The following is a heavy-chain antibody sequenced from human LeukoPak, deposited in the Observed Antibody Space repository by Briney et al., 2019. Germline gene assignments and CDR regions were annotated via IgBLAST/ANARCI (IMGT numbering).Heavy chain of an antibody. CDR1: GYTFTGYY. J-gene: IGHJ6*03. CDR2: INPNSGGT. D-gene: IGHD2-8*01. Sequence: ASVKVSCKACGYTFTGYYMHWVRQAPGQGLEWMGRINPNSGGTNYAQKFQGRVTMTRDTSISTAYMELSRLRSDDTAVYYCARGARYCTNGVCSLYYYYYMDVWGKGTTVTVSS. CDR3: ARGARYCTNGVCSLYYYYYMDV. V-gene: IGHV1-2*06.